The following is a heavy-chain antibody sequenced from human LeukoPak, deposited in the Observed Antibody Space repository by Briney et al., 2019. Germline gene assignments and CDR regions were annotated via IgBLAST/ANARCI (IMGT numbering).Heavy chain of an antibody. J-gene: IGHJ5*02. CDR3: ARGGKRSISGHNWFDP. CDR2: IYYTGGT. CDR1: GDSITSGSYY. D-gene: IGHD1-26*01. V-gene: IGHV4-31*03. Sequence: SETLSLTCTVSGDSITSGSYYWAWIRQHPGKGLEWIGYIYYTGGTHYNPSLKSRLTISVDTSENHFSLKLSSVTAADTAVYYCARGGKRSISGHNWFDPWGQGTLVTVSS.